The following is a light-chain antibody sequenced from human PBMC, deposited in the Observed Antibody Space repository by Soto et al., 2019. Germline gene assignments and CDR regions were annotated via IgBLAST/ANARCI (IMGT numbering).Light chain of an antibody. CDR1: SSNIGSNY. J-gene: IGLJ1*01. CDR2: RNN. V-gene: IGLV1-47*01. CDR3: AAWDDSLSVGV. Sequence: QSLLTQPPSASGTPGQRVTISCSRSSSNIGSNYVYWYQQLPGTAPKLLIYRNNQRPSGVPDRFSGSKSGTSASLAISGLRSEDEADYYCAAWDDSLSVGVFGTGTKVTVL.